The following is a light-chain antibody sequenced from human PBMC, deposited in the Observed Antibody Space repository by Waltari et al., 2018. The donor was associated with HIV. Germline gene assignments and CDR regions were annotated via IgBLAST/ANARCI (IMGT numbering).Light chain of an antibody. J-gene: IGLJ2*01. CDR2: QDN. CDR1: KLGANY. V-gene: IGLV3-1*01. CDR3: QAWDSSTVV. Sequence: SYELTQPPSVSVSPGQTASITCSGDKLGANYTSWYQQMPGQSPVLVIYQDNKRPSGIPERFSGSNSGNTATLTISGTQAMDEADYYCQAWDSSTVVFGGGTKLTVL.